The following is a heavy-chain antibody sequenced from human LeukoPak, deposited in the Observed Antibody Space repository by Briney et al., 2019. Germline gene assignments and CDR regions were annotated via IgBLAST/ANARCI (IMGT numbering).Heavy chain of an antibody. J-gene: IGHJ4*02. Sequence: GGSLRLSLAASGFTVSSKYMSWVREAPGKGLEWVSVIYSGGSTYYADSVKGRFTISRDNSKNTLYLQMNSLRAEDTAVYYCARVAGFYFYFDYWGQGTLVTVSS. D-gene: IGHD2-15*01. CDR3: ARVAGFYFYFDY. CDR1: GFTVSSKY. CDR2: IYSGGST. V-gene: IGHV3-66*02.